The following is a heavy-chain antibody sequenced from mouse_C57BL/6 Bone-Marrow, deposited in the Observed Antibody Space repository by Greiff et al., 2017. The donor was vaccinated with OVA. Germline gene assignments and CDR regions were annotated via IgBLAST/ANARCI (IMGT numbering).Heavy chain of an antibody. J-gene: IGHJ2*01. CDR3: TGGYYFDY. CDR1: GYTFTSYT. V-gene: IGHV1-4*01. CDR2: IDPTNDYT. Sequence: VQLQQSGAELVRPGASVKMSCKASGYTFTSYTIHWVKQRPGQGLEWIGDIDPTNDYTNYNQKFKGMATLTADKSSSTAYMQLSRLTSEDSAVYYCTGGYYFDYGDRGTTLTVTA.